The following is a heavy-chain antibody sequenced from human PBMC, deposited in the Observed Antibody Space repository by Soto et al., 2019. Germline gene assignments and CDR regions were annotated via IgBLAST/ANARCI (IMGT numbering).Heavy chain of an antibody. J-gene: IGHJ4*02. Sequence: ASVKVSCTASGYTFTVYYMHWVRQAPGQGLEWMGWINPNSGGTNYAQKFQGWVTMTRDTSISTAYMELSRLRSDDTAVYYCARERIAVAGRDTSLFDYWGQGTLVTVSS. V-gene: IGHV1-2*04. CDR3: ARERIAVAGRDTSLFDY. CDR2: INPNSGGT. D-gene: IGHD6-19*01. CDR1: GYTFTVYY.